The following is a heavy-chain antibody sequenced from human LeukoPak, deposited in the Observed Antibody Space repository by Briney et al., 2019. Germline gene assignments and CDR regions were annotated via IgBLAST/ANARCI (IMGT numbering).Heavy chain of an antibody. V-gene: IGHV3-23*01. D-gene: IGHD3-22*01. J-gene: IGHJ3*02. CDR1: GFTFSSYA. CDR2: LSGSGGST. CDR3: AKLYYYDSSGYHMHAFDI. Sequence: PGGSLRLSCAASGFTFSSYAMSWVRQAPGKGLEWVSALSGSGGSTYYADSVKGRFTISRDNSKNTLYLQMNSLRAEDTAVYYCAKLYYYDSSGYHMHAFDIWGQGTMVTVSS.